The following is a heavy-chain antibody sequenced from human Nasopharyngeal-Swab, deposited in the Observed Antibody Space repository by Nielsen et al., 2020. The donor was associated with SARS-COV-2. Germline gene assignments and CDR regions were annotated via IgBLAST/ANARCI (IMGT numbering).Heavy chain of an antibody. CDR3: ATVKSVAVPGAIGTYYFDS. CDR1: GYTLTGNY. Sequence: ASVKVSCKASGYTLTGNYMHWVRQAPGQGLEWMGWIISNSGGTSYAQKFQGRVSMTRDTSINTAYMELSRLRSDDTAVYYCATVKSVAVPGAIGTYYFDSWGQGSLITVSS. J-gene: IGHJ4*02. CDR2: IISNSGGT. D-gene: IGHD2-2*01. V-gene: IGHV1-2*02.